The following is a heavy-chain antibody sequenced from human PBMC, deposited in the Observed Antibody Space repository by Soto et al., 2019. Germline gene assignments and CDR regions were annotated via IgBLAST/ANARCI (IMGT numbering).Heavy chain of an antibody. CDR3: TIHEGGAAADHPLDY. D-gene: IGHD6-13*01. CDR1: GVSIRSTSYY. Sequence: PSKTLSLTCSVSGVSIRSTSYYWGWIRQPPGKGLEWIGSIYYSGSTHYSPSLKSRIIMSIDTSTNQFSLKLTSVTAADTAVYYCTIHEGGAAADHPLDYWGQGTLVTVS. V-gene: IGHV4-39*01. CDR2: IYYSGST. J-gene: IGHJ4*02.